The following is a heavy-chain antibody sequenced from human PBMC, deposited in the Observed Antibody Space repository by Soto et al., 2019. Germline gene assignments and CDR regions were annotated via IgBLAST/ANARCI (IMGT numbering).Heavy chain of an antibody. D-gene: IGHD2-2*01. CDR2: IIPILGIA. Sequence: QVQLVQSGAEVKKPGSSVKVSCKASGGTFSSYTISWVRQAPGQGLEWMGRIIPILGIANYAQKFQGRVTITGDKSTSTAYMELSSLRSEDTAVYYCARDTYCSSTSCPLWFDPWGQGTLVTVSS. CDR3: ARDTYCSSTSCPLWFDP. CDR1: GGTFSSYT. V-gene: IGHV1-69*08. J-gene: IGHJ5*02.